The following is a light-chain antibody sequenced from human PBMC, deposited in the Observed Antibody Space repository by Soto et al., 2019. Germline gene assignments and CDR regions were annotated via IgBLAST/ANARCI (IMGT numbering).Light chain of an antibody. J-gene: IGLJ1*01. CDR1: SSDVGGYNY. CDR2: DVS. V-gene: IGLV2-11*01. Sequence: QSVLTQPRSVSGSPGQSITISCTGTSSDVGGYNYVSWYRQHPGKAPKLMIYDVSKRPSGVPDRFSGSKYGNTASLTISGLQAEDEADYYCCAYAGSYTHYVFGTGTKVTVL. CDR3: CAYAGSYTHYV.